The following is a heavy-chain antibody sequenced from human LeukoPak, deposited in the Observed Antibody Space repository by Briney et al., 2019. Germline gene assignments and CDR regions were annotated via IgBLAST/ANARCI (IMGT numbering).Heavy chain of an antibody. D-gene: IGHD6-13*01. CDR2: ITGGGRST. J-gene: IGHJ4*02. CDR1: GFTFSSYA. CDR3: AKDRGSWPFYFDS. V-gene: IGHV3-23*01. Sequence: PGGSLRLSCAASGFTFSSYAINWVRQAPGKGLEWVSSITGGGRSTYYADSVKGRFTISRDNSKNTVSLQMNSLRDEDTAVYYCAKDRGSWPFYFDSWGQGTLVTVSP.